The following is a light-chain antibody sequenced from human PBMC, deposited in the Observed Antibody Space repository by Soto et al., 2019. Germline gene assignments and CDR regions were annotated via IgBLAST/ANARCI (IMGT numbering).Light chain of an antibody. V-gene: IGLV2-14*01. CDR1: SSDVGGYNY. J-gene: IGLJ1*01. CDR3: SSYTSSSTDV. Sequence: QSGLTQPASVSGCPGQSITISCTGTSSDVGGYNYVSWYQQHPGKAPKLMIYEVSNRPSGVSNRFSGSKSGNTASLTISGLQAEDEADYYCSSYTSSSTDVFGTGTKLTVL. CDR2: EVS.